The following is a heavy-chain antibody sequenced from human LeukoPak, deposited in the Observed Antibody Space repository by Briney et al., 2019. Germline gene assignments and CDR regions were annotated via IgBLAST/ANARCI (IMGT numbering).Heavy chain of an antibody. Sequence: GGSLRLSCAASGFIFSSYAMNWVRQAPGKGLEWVSSISRSSTYIYYADSVKGRFTISRDNAKNLVSLQMDSLRAEDTAVYYCARDPYYYDSGSADYWGQGTLVTVSS. CDR2: ISRSSTYI. V-gene: IGHV3-21*06. J-gene: IGHJ4*02. D-gene: IGHD3-10*01. CDR3: ARDPYYYDSGSADY. CDR1: GFIFSSYA.